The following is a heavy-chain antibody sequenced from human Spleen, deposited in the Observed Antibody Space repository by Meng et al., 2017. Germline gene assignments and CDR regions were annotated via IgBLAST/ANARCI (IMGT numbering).Heavy chain of an antibody. J-gene: IGHJ4*02. CDR2: ISYDGSDK. CDR1: GFTFGSFA. V-gene: IGHV3-30*01. D-gene: IGHD2-8*01. CDR3: ARDRGIGYCTNGVCYLGEVDY. Sequence: GGSLRLSCAASGFTFGSFAMHWVRQAPGKGLEWVAVISYDGSDKYYADSVKGRFTISRDNSKNTLYLQMNSLRVEDTAVFYCARDRGIGYCTNGVCYLGEVDYWGQGTLVTVSS.